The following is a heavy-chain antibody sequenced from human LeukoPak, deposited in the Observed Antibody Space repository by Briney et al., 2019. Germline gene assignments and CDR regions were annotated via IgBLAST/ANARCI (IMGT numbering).Heavy chain of an antibody. D-gene: IGHD3-10*01. CDR1: GFTFSSYA. J-gene: IGHJ4*02. Sequence: RPGGSLRLSCAASGFTFSSYAMSWVRQAPGKGLEWVSAISGSGGSTYYADSVKGRFTISRDNSKNTLYLQMNSLRAEDTAVYYCAKARGVVAKGFVDYWGQGTLVTVSS. CDR3: AKARGVVAKGFVDY. V-gene: IGHV3-23*01. CDR2: ISGSGGST.